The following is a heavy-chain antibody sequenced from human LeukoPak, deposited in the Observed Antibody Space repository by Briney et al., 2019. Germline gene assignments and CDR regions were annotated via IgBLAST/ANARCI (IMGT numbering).Heavy chain of an antibody. CDR2: ISDIGSI. J-gene: IGHJ4*02. Sequence: SETLSLTCTVSGGSISSYYWSWIRQPPGKGLEWIAYISDIGSINYNPSLKSRVTISVDTSKNQFSLKLSSVTAADTAVYYCARGPINYYDSSGYDVPPDWGQGTLVTVSS. V-gene: IGHV4-59*12. CDR1: GGSISSYY. D-gene: IGHD3-22*01. CDR3: ARGPINYYDSSGYDVPPD.